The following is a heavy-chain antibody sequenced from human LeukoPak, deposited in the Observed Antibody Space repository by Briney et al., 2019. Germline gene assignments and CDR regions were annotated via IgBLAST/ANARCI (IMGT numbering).Heavy chain of an antibody. D-gene: IGHD5-18*01. CDR3: ARESGYSAAAFDI. J-gene: IGHJ3*02. Sequence: SQTLSLTCTVSGGSISSGDYYWSWIRQPPGKGLEWIGYIYYSGSTYYNPSLKSRVTISVDTSKNQFSLKLSSVTAADTAVYYCARESGYSAAAFDIWGQGTMVTVSS. CDR2: IYYSGST. CDR1: GGSISSGDYY. V-gene: IGHV4-30-4*01.